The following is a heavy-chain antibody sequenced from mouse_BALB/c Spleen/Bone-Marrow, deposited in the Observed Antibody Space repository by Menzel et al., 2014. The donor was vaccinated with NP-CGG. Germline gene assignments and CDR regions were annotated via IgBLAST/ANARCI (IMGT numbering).Heavy chain of an antibody. CDR1: GYTFTNYD. CDR2: IFPGNGST. D-gene: IGHD1-2*01. Sequence: VQLQQSGAELVKPGASVKLSCKASGYTFTNYDINWVRQRPEQGLEWIGWIFPGNGSTNYNEKFKGKATLTTDKSSSTAYMQLSRLTSEDSAVYFCARSNSISTATDYWGQGTTLTVPS. CDR3: ARSNSISTATDY. J-gene: IGHJ2*01. V-gene: IGHV1-85*01.